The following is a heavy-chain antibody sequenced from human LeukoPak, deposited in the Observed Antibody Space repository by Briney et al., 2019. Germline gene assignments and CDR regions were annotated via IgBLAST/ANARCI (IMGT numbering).Heavy chain of an antibody. J-gene: IGHJ5*02. CDR2: IYYSGST. Sequence: SETLSLTCTVSGGSISGYYWSWIRQPPGKGLEWIGYIYYSGSTNYNPSLKSRVTMSVDTSKNQFSLKLSSVTAADTAVYYCARRPSPIFGVVRAWFDPWGQGTLVTVSS. CDR1: GGSISGYY. CDR3: ARRPSPIFGVVRAWFDP. V-gene: IGHV4-59*01. D-gene: IGHD3-3*01.